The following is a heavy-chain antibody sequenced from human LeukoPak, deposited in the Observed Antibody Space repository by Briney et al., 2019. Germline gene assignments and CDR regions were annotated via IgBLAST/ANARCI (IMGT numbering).Heavy chain of an antibody. V-gene: IGHV4-4*07. CDR2: IYPTGNT. D-gene: IGHD3-22*01. J-gene: IGHJ6*03. Sequence: PSETLSLTCIVSGGAIISYYWSWIRQPAGKGPEWIGRIYPTGNTDYNPSLQTRVTMSTDLSKQQFSLRLRSVTAADTAVYYCARLKFYDSTGYSPGYYMDVWGKGTAVTVSS. CDR1: GGAIISYY. CDR3: ARLKFYDSTGYSPGYYMDV.